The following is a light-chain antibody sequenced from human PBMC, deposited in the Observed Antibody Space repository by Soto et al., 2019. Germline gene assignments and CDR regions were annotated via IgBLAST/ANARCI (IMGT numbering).Light chain of an antibody. CDR1: SSDVGGYNY. V-gene: IGLV2-14*01. Sequence: QSALTQPASVSGSPGQSITISCTGTSSDVGGYNYVSWYQQHPGKAPKLMIYEVSNRPSGVSNRFSGSKSDNTASLTISGLQAEDDADYYFSSYRSSSTVFGTGTKVTVL. CDR3: SSYRSSSTV. J-gene: IGLJ1*01. CDR2: EVS.